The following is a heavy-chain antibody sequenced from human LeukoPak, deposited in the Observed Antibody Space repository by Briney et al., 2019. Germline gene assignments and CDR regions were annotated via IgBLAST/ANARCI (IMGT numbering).Heavy chain of an antibody. CDR2: IYYSGST. CDR3: ARQQLVQGGAFDI. Sequence: SETLSLTCTVSGGPISSSSYYWGWIRQPPGKGLEWIGSIYYSGSTYYNPSLKSRVTISVDMSKNQFSQKLSSVTAADTAVYYCARQQLVQGGAFDIWGQGTMVTVSS. CDR1: GGPISSSSYY. D-gene: IGHD6-13*01. V-gene: IGHV4-39*07. J-gene: IGHJ3*02.